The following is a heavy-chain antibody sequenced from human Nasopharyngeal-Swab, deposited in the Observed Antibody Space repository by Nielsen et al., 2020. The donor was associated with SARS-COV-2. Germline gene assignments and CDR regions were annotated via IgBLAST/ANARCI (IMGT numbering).Heavy chain of an antibody. CDR2: ISYDGSNK. CDR3: ASDYGSGSYSVGY. J-gene: IGHJ4*02. D-gene: IGHD3-10*01. CDR1: GFTFSSYA. V-gene: IGHV3-30-3*01. Sequence: GESLKISCAASGFTFSSYAMHWVRQAPGKGLEWVAVISYDGSNKYYADSVKGRFTISRDNSKNTLYLQMNSLRAEDTAVYYCASDYGSGSYSVGYWGQGTLVTVSS.